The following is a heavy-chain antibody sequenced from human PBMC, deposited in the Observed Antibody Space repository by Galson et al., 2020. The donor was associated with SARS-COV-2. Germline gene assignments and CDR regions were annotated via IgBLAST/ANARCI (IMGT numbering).Heavy chain of an antibody. V-gene: IGHV3-23*01. CDR3: AKDRIGSSILRDYMDV. D-gene: IGHD2-21*01. CDR1: GVSFSEYI. Sequence: VVSLRLYCEASGVSFSEYIISWVRQAPGKGLECVSVISNLCGTTYYADSVRGRFTISSDNSKNTLYLQMNSLRVEDTAVYHCAKDRIGSSILRDYMDVWGKGTTVTVSS. CDR2: ISNLCGTT. J-gene: IGHJ6*03.